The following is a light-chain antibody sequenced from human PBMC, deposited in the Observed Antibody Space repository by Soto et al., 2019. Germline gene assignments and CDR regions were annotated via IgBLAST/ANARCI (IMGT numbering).Light chain of an antibody. CDR3: SSHGGSNNFYV. J-gene: IGLJ1*01. Sequence: QSVLTQPASVSGSPGQSITISCTGTSSDVGSYNLVSWYQLHPGKAPKLMIYEGRERASGVSYRFSASKSGNTASLTVSGLQAEDEADYYCSSHGGSNNFYVFGTGTKLTVL. CDR2: EGR. V-gene: IGLV2-14*02. CDR1: SSDVGSYNL.